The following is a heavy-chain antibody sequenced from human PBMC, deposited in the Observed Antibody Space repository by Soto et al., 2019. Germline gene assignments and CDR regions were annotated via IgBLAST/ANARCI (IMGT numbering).Heavy chain of an antibody. J-gene: IGHJ5*02. V-gene: IGHV4-39*01. Sequence: PSETLSLTCSVSGDSISSGTYFWGWIRQPPGKGLEWIGGISYSGNSYYSASLKSRVTISKDTSTNQFSLRLTSVTAADTAVYYCARHPEYSYNSGGPQAWGQGTLVTVSS. D-gene: IGHD3-22*01. CDR3: ARHPEYSYNSGGPQA. CDR1: GDSISSGTYF. CDR2: ISYSGNS.